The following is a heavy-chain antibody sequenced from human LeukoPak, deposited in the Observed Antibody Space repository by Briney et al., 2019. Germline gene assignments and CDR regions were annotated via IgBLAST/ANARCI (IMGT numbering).Heavy chain of an antibody. D-gene: IGHD6-19*01. J-gene: IGHJ4*02. Sequence: PGGSLRLSCAASGFTVSGYYMSWVRQAPGKGLEWVSVIYSGGSTYYAGSVKGRFTISRDTSKNTLYLQMNSLRAEDTAVYYCARGSPVVAGNFDYWGQGTLVTVSS. V-gene: IGHV3-66*01. CDR1: GFTVSGYY. CDR2: IYSGGST. CDR3: ARGSPVVAGNFDY.